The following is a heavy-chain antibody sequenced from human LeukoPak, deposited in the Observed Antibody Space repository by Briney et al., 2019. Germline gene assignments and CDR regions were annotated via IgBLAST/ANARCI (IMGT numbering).Heavy chain of an antibody. CDR1: GFTFDDYA. J-gene: IGHJ2*01. V-gene: IGHV3-9*03. CDR3: AKGDSSSWYWYFDL. Sequence: GRSLRLSCAASGFTFDDYAMHWVRQAPGKGLEWVSGISWNSGSMGYADSVKGRFTISRDNAKNSLYLQMNSLRAEDMALYYCAKGDSSSWYWYFDLWGRGTLVTVSS. CDR2: ISWNSGSM. D-gene: IGHD6-13*01.